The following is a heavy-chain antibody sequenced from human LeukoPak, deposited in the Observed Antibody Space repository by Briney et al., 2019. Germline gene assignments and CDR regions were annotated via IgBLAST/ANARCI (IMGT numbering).Heavy chain of an antibody. D-gene: IGHD2-21*02. CDR1: GGTFSSYA. J-gene: IGHJ4*02. CDR3: ARGMLAYCGGDCYSDLDY. CDR2: IIPIFGTA. V-gene: IGHV1-69*13. Sequence: ASVKVSCKASGGTFSSYAISWVRQAPGQGLEWMGGIIPIFGTANYAQKFQGRVTITADESTSTAYMELSSLGSEDTAVYYCARGMLAYCGGDCYSDLDYWGQGTLVTVSS.